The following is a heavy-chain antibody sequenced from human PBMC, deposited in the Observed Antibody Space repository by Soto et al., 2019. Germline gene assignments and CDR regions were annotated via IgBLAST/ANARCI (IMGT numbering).Heavy chain of an antibody. D-gene: IGHD6-19*01. V-gene: IGHV3-74*01. CDR2: INSDGSST. Sequence: PGGSLRLSCAASGFTFSSYWMHWVRQAPGKGLVWVSRINSDGSSTYYADSVKGRFTISRDDSKNTLYLQMNSLRAEDTAVYYCAKGLIAVSRSYYYYGMDVWGQGTRSPSP. CDR3: AKGLIAVSRSYYYYGMDV. J-gene: IGHJ6*02. CDR1: GFTFSSYW.